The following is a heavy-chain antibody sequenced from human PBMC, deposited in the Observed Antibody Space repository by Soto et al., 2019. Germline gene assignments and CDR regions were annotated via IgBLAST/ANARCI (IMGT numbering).Heavy chain of an antibody. CDR3: ARGLTMGQLPSHFDH. V-gene: IGHV4-61*01. CDR2: VHSSGIT. CDR1: GGSVSNDNFY. D-gene: IGHD3-16*01. J-gene: IGHJ5*02. Sequence: SESLSLTCTVSGGSVSNDNFYWSWIRQPPGKGLEWIGYVHSSGITNYNPSLKRRVTISVDTSRNQFSLRLSSVTAADTAVYYCARGLTMGQLPSHFDHWGQGTLVTVSS.